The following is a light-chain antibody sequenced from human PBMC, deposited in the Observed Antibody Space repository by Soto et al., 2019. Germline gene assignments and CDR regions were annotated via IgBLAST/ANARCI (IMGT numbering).Light chain of an antibody. V-gene: IGKV2-28*01. CDR1: QGLLHTSGDNY. CDR2: LCS. Sequence: DIVMTQAPLSLSVTPGEPASISCRSSQGLLHTSGDNYVDGYLQRPGQSPQLLIYLCSKRASGVPDGFSGSGSGTRFTLRISRVEAQDVGFYYCMQAQQMPRTFGQGTKVEIK. J-gene: IGKJ1*01. CDR3: MQAQQMPRT.